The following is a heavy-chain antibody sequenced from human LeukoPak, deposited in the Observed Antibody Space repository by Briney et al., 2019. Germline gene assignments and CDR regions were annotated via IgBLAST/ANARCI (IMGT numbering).Heavy chain of an antibody. D-gene: IGHD6-13*01. J-gene: IGHJ4*02. Sequence: PGGSLRLSCAASGFTFSKYYMHCVRQAPGKGLVWVSRINSDGTSTTYADSVRGRFTVSRDNAKNTLYLQMNSLKVEDTAMYYCTRVFAGDEYSSSGYWGQGTLVTVSS. V-gene: IGHV3-74*03. CDR1: GFTFSKYY. CDR2: INSDGTST. CDR3: TRVFAGDEYSSSGY.